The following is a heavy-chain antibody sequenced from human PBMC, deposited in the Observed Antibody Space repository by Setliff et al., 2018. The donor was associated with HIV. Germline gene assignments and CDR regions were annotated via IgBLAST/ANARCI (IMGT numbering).Heavy chain of an antibody. D-gene: IGHD3-3*01. Sequence: ASVKVSCKASGYTFTTYAMNWVRQAPGQGLEWMGWINTNTGNPTYAQVFTGRFVFSLDTSVSTAYLQINGLKAEDSAVYFCARDYENYFDHWGQGTLVTVSS. CDR2: INTNTGNP. V-gene: IGHV7-4-1*02. CDR1: GYTFTTYA. J-gene: IGHJ4*02. CDR3: ARDYENYFDH.